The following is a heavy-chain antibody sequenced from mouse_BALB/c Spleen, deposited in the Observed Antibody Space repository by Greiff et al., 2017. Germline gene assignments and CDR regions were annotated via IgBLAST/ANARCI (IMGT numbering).Heavy chain of an antibody. CDR1: GYTFTSYT. J-gene: IGHJ3*01. CDR2: INPSSGYT. V-gene: IGHV1-4*01. CDR3: ARSDGNSRFAY. Sequence: VKLMESGAELARPGASVKMSCKASGYTFTSYTMHWVKQRPGQGLEWIGYINPSSGYTNYNQKFKDKATLTADKSSSTAYMQLSSLTSEDSAVYYCARSDGNSRFAYWGQGTLVTVSA. D-gene: IGHD2-1*01.